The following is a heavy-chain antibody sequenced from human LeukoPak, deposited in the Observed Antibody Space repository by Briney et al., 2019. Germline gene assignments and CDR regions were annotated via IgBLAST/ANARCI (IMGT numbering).Heavy chain of an antibody. Sequence: GGSLRLSCAASRFTFSTYGMHWVRQAPGKGLEWVAVISYDGSNKYYADSVKGRFTISRDNSKNTLYLQMNSLRAEDTALYYCARDPNILGLRFSGWTGDYWGQGNLVTVSS. CDR3: ARDPNILGLRFSGWTGDY. CDR2: ISYDGSNK. J-gene: IGHJ4*02. V-gene: IGHV3-30*03. CDR1: RFTFSTYG. D-gene: IGHD3-3*01.